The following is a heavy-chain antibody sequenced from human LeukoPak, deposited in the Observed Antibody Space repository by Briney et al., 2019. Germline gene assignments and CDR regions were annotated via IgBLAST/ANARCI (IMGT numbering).Heavy chain of an antibody. CDR1: GFTFSSYS. CDR3: ARWSGMATVTSDY. Sequence: PGGSLRLSCAASGFTFSSYSINWVRQAPGKGLEWVSSISSSSSNICYADSVKGRFTISRDNAKNSLYLQMNTLRAENTGLYYCARWSGMATVTSDYWGQGTLVTVSS. J-gene: IGHJ4*02. V-gene: IGHV3-21*01. D-gene: IGHD5-24*01. CDR2: ISSSSSNI.